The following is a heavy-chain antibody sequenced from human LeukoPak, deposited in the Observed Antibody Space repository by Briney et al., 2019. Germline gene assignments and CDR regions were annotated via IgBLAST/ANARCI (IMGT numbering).Heavy chain of an antibody. CDR3: ARVRSSSWYLSRVIWFDP. Sequence: GSLRLSCAASGFTFSSYSMNWVRQAPGKGLEWIGEINHSGSTNYNPSLKSRVTISVDTSKNQFSLKLSSVTAADTAVYYCARVRSSSWYLSRVIWFDPWGQGTLVTVSS. D-gene: IGHD6-13*01. CDR2: INHSGST. J-gene: IGHJ5*02. CDR1: GFTFSSYS. V-gene: IGHV4-34*01.